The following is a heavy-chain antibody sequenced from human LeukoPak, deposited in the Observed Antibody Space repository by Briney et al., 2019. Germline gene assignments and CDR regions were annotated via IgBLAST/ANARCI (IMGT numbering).Heavy chain of an antibody. CDR1: GGSISSYY. V-gene: IGHV4-4*09. CDR2: IHSSGYT. Sequence: SETLSLTCTVSGGSISSYYWSWIRQPPGQGLEWIAYIHSSGYTNYNPSLKSRVTISVDTSKNQFSLKVTSVTAADTAVYYCAKRQGPNSGSYDYFDPWGQGTLDTVSS. J-gene: IGHJ5*02. D-gene: IGHD1-26*01. CDR3: AKRQGPNSGSYDYFDP.